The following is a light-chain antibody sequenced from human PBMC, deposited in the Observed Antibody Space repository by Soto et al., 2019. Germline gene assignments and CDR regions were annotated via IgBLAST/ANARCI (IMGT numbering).Light chain of an antibody. Sequence: DIQVTQSPSTLSASVGARVHITCRVSQSFTRWLAWYQQKPGKAPNLLIYDASNLESGVPSRFSGSASGTDFTLTISSLQPDDFATYYCQMYNSYSRTFGQGTKVDIK. CDR3: QMYNSYSRT. J-gene: IGKJ1*01. V-gene: IGKV1-5*01. CDR2: DAS. CDR1: QSFTRW.